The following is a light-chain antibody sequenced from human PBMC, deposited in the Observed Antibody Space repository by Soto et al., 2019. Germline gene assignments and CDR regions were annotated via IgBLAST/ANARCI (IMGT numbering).Light chain of an antibody. V-gene: IGKV4-1*01. Sequence: DIVMTQSPDSLAVSLGERATINRKSSQSVLYSSNNKNYLAWYQQKPGQPPKVLIYWASTRESGVPDRFSGSGSGTDFTLTISSLQAEDVAVYYCQQYYTTPWTFGQGTKVEIK. J-gene: IGKJ1*01. CDR3: QQYYTTPWT. CDR2: WAS. CDR1: QSVLYSSNNKNY.